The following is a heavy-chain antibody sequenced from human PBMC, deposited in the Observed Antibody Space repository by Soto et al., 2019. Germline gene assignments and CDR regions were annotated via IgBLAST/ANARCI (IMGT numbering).Heavy chain of an antibody. CDR3: ARDLRGRGSFESGGTCDM. Sequence: PSETLSLTCFVSGGSVNNNLYFWHWIRQPPGKGLEWIGSVYFIGSTNYNPSLKSRVTMSVDTSKNQFSLRLKSVSEADTAVYYCARDLRGRGSFESGGTCDMWGQGKVVTVAS. CDR1: GGSVNNNLYF. D-gene: IGHD2-21*01. J-gene: IGHJ3*02. V-gene: IGHV4-61*01. CDR2: VYFIGST.